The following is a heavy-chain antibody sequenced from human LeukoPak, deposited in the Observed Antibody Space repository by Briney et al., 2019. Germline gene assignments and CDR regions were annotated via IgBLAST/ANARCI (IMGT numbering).Heavy chain of an antibody. Sequence: SETLSLTCTVSGGSISSYYWSWIRQLPGKGLEWIGYIYYSGSTNYNPSLKSRVTISVDTSMNQFSLKPSSVTAADTALYYCARAIDVAAAGYFDSWGQGTQVTVSS. CDR2: IYYSGST. D-gene: IGHD6-13*01. V-gene: IGHV4-59*08. J-gene: IGHJ4*02. CDR3: ARAIDVAAAGYFDS. CDR1: GGSISSYY.